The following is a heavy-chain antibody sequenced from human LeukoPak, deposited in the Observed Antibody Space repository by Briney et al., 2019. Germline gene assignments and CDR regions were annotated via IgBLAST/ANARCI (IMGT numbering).Heavy chain of an antibody. CDR2: IYSGGTT. Sequence: PGGSLRLFCAASGFTASTYYMNWVRQAPGKGLEWLSIIYSGGTTYYADSVKGRFTISRDTSKNTLSLQMNSLRAEDTAVYFCARVGDHFHWNLDLWGRGTLVTVSS. D-gene: IGHD3-3*02. V-gene: IGHV3-53*01. CDR1: GFTASTYY. J-gene: IGHJ2*01. CDR3: ARVGDHFHWNLDL.